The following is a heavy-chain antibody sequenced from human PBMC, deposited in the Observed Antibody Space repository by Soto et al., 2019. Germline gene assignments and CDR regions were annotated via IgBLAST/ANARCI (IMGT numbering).Heavy chain of an antibody. CDR2: MNPNSANT. CDR3: AREGVRGKDV. CDR1: GYIFTSYD. V-gene: IGHV1-8*01. Sequence: QVQLVQSGAEVKKPGASVKVSCKASGYIFTSYDINWVRQATGQGLEWRGWMNPNSANTGYAQKYQGRVTMTRNTSISTAYMELGSLRSEHTAVAYCAREGVRGKDVWGQGTTVTVSS. J-gene: IGHJ6*02. D-gene: IGHD3-10*01.